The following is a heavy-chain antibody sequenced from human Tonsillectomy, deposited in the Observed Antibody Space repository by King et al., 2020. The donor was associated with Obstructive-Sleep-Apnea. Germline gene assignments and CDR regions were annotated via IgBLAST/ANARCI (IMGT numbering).Heavy chain of an antibody. Sequence: QLVQSGAEVKKPGESLRISCQGSEYRFTRFWITWVRQVPGKGLEWTGRIDPSDSHANYSSSFQGHVTLSVDKSISTAYLQWSSLKASDTAIYYCARLSTSWYFDLWGRGTQVTVSS. D-gene: IGHD5/OR15-5a*01. V-gene: IGHV5-10-1*01. CDR3: ARLSTSWYFDL. J-gene: IGHJ2*01. CDR1: EYRFTRFW. CDR2: IDPSDSHA.